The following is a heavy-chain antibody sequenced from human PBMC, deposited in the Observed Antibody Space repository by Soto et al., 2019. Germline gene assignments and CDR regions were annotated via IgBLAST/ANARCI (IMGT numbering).Heavy chain of an antibody. CDR3: AKPVGSSSGV. Sequence: GSLSLCCASYGFTFSIYAMSWGRQALGKGREWVSAIGGSGGSTYYADSVKGRFTISRDDSKNTLYLQMNSLRAEDTDVYYCAKPVGSSSGVWGQGTTVTVSS. D-gene: IGHD6-13*01. J-gene: IGHJ6*02. CDR2: IGGSGGST. V-gene: IGHV3-23*01. CDR1: GFTFSIYA.